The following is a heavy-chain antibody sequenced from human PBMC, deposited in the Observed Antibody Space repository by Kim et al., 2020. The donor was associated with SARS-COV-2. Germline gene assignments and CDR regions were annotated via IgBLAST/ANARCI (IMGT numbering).Heavy chain of an antibody. CDR1: GFTFSSNA. D-gene: IGHD3-10*01. J-gene: IGHJ4*02. CDR2: VSLNSGST. CDR3: VKDGYGSGVGYFDY. Sequence: GGSLRLSCAASGFTFSSNAMSWVRQAPGKGLEWVSVVSLNSGSTYYADSVKGRFTISRDNSKNTLYLQMNSLRVDDTAVYYCVKDGYGSGVGYFDYWGQG. V-gene: IGHV3-23*01.